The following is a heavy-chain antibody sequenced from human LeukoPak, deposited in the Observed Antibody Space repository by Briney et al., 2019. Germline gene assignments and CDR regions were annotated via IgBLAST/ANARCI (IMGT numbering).Heavy chain of an antibody. Sequence: SETLSLTCTVSGGSISSSSYYWGWIRQPPGKGLEWIGSIYYSGSTYYNPSLKSRVTISVDTSKNPFSLKLSSVTAADTAVYYCARFEVRGVTNWFDPWGQGTLVTVSS. CDR3: ARFEVRGVTNWFDP. CDR1: GGSISSSSYY. CDR2: IYYSGST. D-gene: IGHD3-10*01. J-gene: IGHJ5*02. V-gene: IGHV4-39*07.